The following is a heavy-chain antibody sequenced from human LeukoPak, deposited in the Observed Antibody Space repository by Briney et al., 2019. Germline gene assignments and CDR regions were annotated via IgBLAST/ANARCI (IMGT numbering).Heavy chain of an antibody. D-gene: IGHD5-24*01. Sequence: PGGSLRLSCAASGFTFSSYAMSWVRQAPGKGLEWVSAISGSGGSTYYADSVKGRFTISRDNSKNSLYLQMNSLRAEDTALYYCAKDAGWLQSAFDYWGQGTLVTVSS. CDR1: GFTFSSYA. J-gene: IGHJ4*02. CDR2: ISGSGGST. V-gene: IGHV3-23*01. CDR3: AKDAGWLQSAFDY.